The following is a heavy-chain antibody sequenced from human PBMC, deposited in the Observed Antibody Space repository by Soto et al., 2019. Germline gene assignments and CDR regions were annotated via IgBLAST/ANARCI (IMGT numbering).Heavy chain of an antibody. CDR2: IDPSDSYT. J-gene: IGHJ6*02. V-gene: IGHV5-10-1*01. D-gene: IGHD1-26*01. CDR3: ARGGASGDYYYYYGMDV. Sequence: GESLKISCKGSGYSFTSYWISWVRQMPGKGLEWMGRIDPSDSYTNYSPSFQGHVTISADKSISTAYLQWSSLKASDTAMYYCARGGASGDYYYYYGMDVWGQGTTVTVSS. CDR1: GYSFTSYW.